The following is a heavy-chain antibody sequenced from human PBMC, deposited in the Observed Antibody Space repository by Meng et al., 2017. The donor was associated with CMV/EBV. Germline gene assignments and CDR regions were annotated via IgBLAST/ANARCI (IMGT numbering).Heavy chain of an antibody. D-gene: IGHD1-7*01. CDR2: ISSSSSYI. CDR3: ARKGDLELFDY. J-gene: IGHJ4*02. V-gene: IGHV3-21*01. Sequence: GESLMISCAASGFTFSSYSMNWVRQAPGKGLEWVSSISSSSSYIYYADSVKGRFTISRDNAKNSLYLQMNSLRAEDTAVYYCARKGDLELFDYWGQGTLVTVSS. CDR1: GFTFSSYS.